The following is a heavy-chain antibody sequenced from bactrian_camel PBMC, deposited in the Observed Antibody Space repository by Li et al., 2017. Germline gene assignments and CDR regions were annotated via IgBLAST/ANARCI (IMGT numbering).Heavy chain of an antibody. CDR1: GFTVGSSC. J-gene: IGHJ4*01. D-gene: IGHD3*01. CDR2: IIYSRGTT. V-gene: IGHV3S32*01. CDR3: AADRWEGYGSGSCDY. Sequence: VQLVESGGGLVQPGGSLRLSCAASGFTVGSSCMAWFRQSQETRRERVAIIYSRGTTDYADSVKGRFTISQDNWKNTLYLQMTNLKPEDTAMYYCAADRWEGYGSGSCDYWGRGTQVTVS.